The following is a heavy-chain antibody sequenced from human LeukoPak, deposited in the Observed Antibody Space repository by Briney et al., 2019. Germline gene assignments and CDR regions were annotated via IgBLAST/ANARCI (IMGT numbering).Heavy chain of an antibody. CDR1: GFTFNTYT. CDR3: ARTYSEYYSDSSGYYYSPFDF. Sequence: PGGSLRLSCAASGFTFNTYTMNWVRQAPGKGLEWVSSISSSSYIYYADSVKGRFTISRDNAKNSLYLQMSSLRAEDTAVYYCARTYSEYYSDSSGYYYSPFDFWGQGTLVSVSS. D-gene: IGHD3-22*01. J-gene: IGHJ4*02. V-gene: IGHV3-21*01. CDR2: ISSSSYI.